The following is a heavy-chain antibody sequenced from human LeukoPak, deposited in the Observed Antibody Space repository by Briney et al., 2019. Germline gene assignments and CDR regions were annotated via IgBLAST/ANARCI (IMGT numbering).Heavy chain of an antibody. D-gene: IGHD3-10*01. Sequence: PGGSLRLSCAASGFTFSSYSMNWVRQAPGKGLEWVSSISSSSSYIYYADSVKGRFTISRDNAKNSLYLQMNSLRAEDTAVYYCARDLLVRGAEVYYYYYYGMDVWGQGTTVTVSS. V-gene: IGHV3-21*01. CDR2: ISSSSSYI. J-gene: IGHJ6*02. CDR3: ARDLLVRGAEVYYYYYYGMDV. CDR1: GFTFSSYS.